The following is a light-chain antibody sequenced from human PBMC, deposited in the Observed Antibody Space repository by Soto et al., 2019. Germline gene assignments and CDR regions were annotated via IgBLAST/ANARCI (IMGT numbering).Light chain of an antibody. CDR1: QAISNY. J-gene: IGKJ4*01. CDR3: QQYDNLPLP. V-gene: IGKV1-33*01. Sequence: DIQMTQSPSSLSASVGDRVTITCQASQAISNYLNWYQQKPGKAPKLLIYDASNLETGVPSRFSGSGSGTDFTFTISSLQPEDIATYYCQQYDNLPLPFGGGTKVEIK. CDR2: DAS.